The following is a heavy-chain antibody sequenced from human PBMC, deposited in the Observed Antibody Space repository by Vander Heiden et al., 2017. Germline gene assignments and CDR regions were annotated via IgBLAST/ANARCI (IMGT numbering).Heavy chain of an antibody. CDR3: ARFSVGGSYSDY. V-gene: IGHV4-34*01. D-gene: IGHD3-16*01. J-gene: IGHJ4*02. CDR2: INHSGST. Sequence: QVQLQQWGAGLLKPSETLSLTCAVYGGSFSGYYWSWTRQPPGKGLEWIGEINHSGSTNYNPSLKSRVTISVDTSKNQFSLKLSSVTAADTAVYYCARFSVGGSYSDYWGQGTLVTVSS. CDR1: GGSFSGYY.